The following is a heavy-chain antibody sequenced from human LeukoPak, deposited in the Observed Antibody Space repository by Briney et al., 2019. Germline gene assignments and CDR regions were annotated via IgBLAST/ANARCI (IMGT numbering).Heavy chain of an antibody. CDR1: GGTFSSYA. CDR3: ARDQCGGDCFIYHYYYYGMDV. J-gene: IGHJ6*02. V-gene: IGHV1-69*13. D-gene: IGHD2-21*02. Sequence: SVKVSCKASGGTFSSYAISWVRQAPGQGLEWMGGIIPIFGTANYTQKFQGRVTITADESTSTAYMELSSLRSEDTAVYYCARDQCGGDCFIYHYYYYGMDVWGQGTTVTVSS. CDR2: IIPIFGTA.